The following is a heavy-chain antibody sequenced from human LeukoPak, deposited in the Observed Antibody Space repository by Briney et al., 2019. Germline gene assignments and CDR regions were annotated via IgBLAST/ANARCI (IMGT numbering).Heavy chain of an antibody. CDR2: ISSSGGST. V-gene: IGHV3-23*01. CDR1: GFTFSSYA. CDR3: AKSCCGSKNNIGY. D-gene: IGHD1-26*01. Sequence: PGGSLRLSCAASGFTFSSYAMSWVRQAPGKGLEWVSVISSSGGSTYYADSVKGRFTISRDNSKNTLYLQMNSLRAEDTAVYYCAKSCCGSKNNIGYWGQGTLVTVSS. J-gene: IGHJ4*02.